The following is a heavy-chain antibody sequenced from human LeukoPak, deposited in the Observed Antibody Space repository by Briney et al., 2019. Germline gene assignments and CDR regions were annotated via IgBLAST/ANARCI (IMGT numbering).Heavy chain of an antibody. CDR1: GFTVSSNY. CDR2: IYSGGST. D-gene: IGHD3-10*01. V-gene: IGHV3-66*01. J-gene: IGHJ3*02. Sequence: GGSLRLSCAASGFTVSSNYMSWVRQAPGKGLEWVPVIYSGGSTYYADSVKGRFTISRDNSKNTLYLQMNSLRAEDTAVYYCARELVRGADDAFDIWGQGAMVTVSS. CDR3: ARELVRGADDAFDI.